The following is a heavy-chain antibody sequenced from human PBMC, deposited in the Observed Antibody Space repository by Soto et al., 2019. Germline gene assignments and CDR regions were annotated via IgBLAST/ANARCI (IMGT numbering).Heavy chain of an antibody. D-gene: IGHD6-6*01. V-gene: IGHV1-2*02. CDR1: GHTFTGYY. CDR2: INPNSGGT. CDR3: ARDVEPHSSSSLAFDI. J-gene: IGHJ3*02. Sequence: QVQLVQSGAEVKKPGASVKVSCKASGHTFTGYYMHWVRQAPGQGLEWMGWINPNSGGTNYAQKFQGRVTMTRDTSISTAYMELSRLRSDDTAVYYCARDVEPHSSSSLAFDIWGQGTMVTVSS.